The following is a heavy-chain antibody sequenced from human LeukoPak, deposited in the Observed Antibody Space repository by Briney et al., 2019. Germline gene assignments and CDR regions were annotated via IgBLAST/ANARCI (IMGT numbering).Heavy chain of an antibody. CDR2: VAYTGAT. V-gene: IGHV4-31*03. CDR1: GDSISSGGYY. CDR3: ARAYPSSSSD. D-gene: IGHD2-2*01. Sequence: SETLSLICTVSGDSISSGGYYWTWFRQYPGKGLEWIGFVAYTGATHYNPSLKSRVSISQDTSQNQFSPKLTSVTAADTAVYYCARAYPSSSSDWGQGMLVTVSS. J-gene: IGHJ4*02.